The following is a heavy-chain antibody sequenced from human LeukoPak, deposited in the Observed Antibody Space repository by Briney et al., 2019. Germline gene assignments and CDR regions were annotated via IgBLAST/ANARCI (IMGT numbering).Heavy chain of an antibody. J-gene: IGHJ4*02. Sequence: GGALRLSCAASGFTLTSYGMDGVRPAPGKGLEWLAHIREDEREINYVDSVRGRFTISRDNARNSLYLQMTNLRPEDTAVYYCAREYWSRLDWGQGTLVTVSS. V-gene: IGHV3-7*01. CDR1: GFTLTSYG. D-gene: IGHD2-8*02. CDR2: IREDEREI. CDR3: AREYWSRLD.